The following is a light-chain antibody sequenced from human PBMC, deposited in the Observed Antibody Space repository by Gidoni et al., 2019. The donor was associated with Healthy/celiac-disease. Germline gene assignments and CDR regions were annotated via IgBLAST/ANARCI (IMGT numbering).Light chain of an antibody. CDR3: QAWDSSTGV. V-gene: IGLV3-1*01. CDR2: QDS. CDR1: TLGDKS. J-gene: IGLJ2*01. Sequence: SYELTQPPYVYVSPGQTASITCSGDTLGDKSACWYQPKPGQTPVRVIYQDSKRTSGIPELFSGSNSGNTATLTISGTQAMDEADYYCQAWDSSTGVFGGGTKLTVL.